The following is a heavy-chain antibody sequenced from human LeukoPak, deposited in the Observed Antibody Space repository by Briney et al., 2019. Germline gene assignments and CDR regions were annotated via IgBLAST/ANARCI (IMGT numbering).Heavy chain of an antibody. CDR2: ISSSSSTI. CDR1: GFTFSSYS. CDR3: ARDRVGIAARLRNYYYYYMDV. J-gene: IGHJ6*03. V-gene: IGHV3-48*04. D-gene: IGHD6-6*01. Sequence: GGSLRLSCAASGFTFSSYSMNWVRQAPGKGLEWVSYISSSSSTIYYADSVKGRFTISRDNAKNSLYLQMNSLRAEDTAVYYCARDRVGIAARLRNYYYYYMDVWGKGTTVTVSS.